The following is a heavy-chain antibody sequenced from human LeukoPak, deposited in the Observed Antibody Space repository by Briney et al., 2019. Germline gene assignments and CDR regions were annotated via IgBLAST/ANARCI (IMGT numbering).Heavy chain of an antibody. V-gene: IGHV3-66*01. CDR3: ATLARRVTAILDF. Sequence: GGSLRVSCAASGFTVSSSYMSWVRQAPGKGLEWVSVIYRGGSTYYADSVKGRFTISRDNSKNTVYLQMNSLRAEDTAVYYCATLARRVTAILDFWGQGTLVTVSS. CDR1: GFTVSSSY. D-gene: IGHD2-21*02. J-gene: IGHJ4*02. CDR2: IYRGGST.